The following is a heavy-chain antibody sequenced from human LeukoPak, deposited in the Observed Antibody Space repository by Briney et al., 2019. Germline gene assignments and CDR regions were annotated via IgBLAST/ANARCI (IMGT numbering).Heavy chain of an antibody. CDR3: AKDHCRSTTCYGSPGY. CDR1: GFTFSSYG. CDR2: IRYDGSNK. Sequence: PGGSLRLSCAASGFTFSSYGIHWVRQAPGKGLEWVAFIRYDGSNKYYADSVKGRFTISRDNSKNTLYLRMNSLRAEDTAVYYCAKDHCRSTTCYGSPGYWGQGTLVTVSS. D-gene: IGHD2-2*01. V-gene: IGHV3-30*02. J-gene: IGHJ4*02.